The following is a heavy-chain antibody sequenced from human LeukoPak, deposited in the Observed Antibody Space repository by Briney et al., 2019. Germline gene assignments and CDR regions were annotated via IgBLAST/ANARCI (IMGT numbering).Heavy chain of an antibody. CDR1: GGSISSDSYY. CDR2: IYTSGST. V-gene: IGHV4-61*02. CDR3: ARHERYCSSTSCYAPQTFDP. J-gene: IGHJ5*02. Sequence: SETLSLTCSVSGGSISSDSYYWSWIRQPAGKGLEWIGRIYTSGSTNYNPSLKRRVTISIDTSKNQFSLKLSSVTAADTAVYYCARHERYCSSTSCYAPQTFDPWGQGTLVTVSS. D-gene: IGHD2-2*01.